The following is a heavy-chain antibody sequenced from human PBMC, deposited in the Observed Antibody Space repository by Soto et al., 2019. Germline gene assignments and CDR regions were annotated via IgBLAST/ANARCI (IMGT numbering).Heavy chain of an antibody. V-gene: IGHV3-23*01. J-gene: IGHJ4*02. CDR2: LNGNDDHT. Sequence: VGSLRLSCEGSGFSFEKHAMSWVRQAPGTGLEWVAGLNGNDDHTYYAPSVRGRFTISRDNSKKTVFLQMNSLRADDTGVFYCSRRPTLVDQYALILAIRGPGTRVTVSS. CDR3: SRRPTLVDQYALILAI. CDR1: GFSFEKHA. D-gene: IGHD3-16*01.